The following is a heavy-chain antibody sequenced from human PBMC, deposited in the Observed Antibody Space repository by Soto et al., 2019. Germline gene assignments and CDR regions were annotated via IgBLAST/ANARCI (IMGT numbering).Heavy chain of an antibody. J-gene: IGHJ5*02. CDR2: IIPMYGPA. D-gene: IGHD3-10*01. CDR1: GGTFSSYA. Sequence: QVPLVQSGAEVKKPGSSVTVSCKASGGTFSSYAIHWVRQAPGQGLEWMGGIIPMYGPAKYAQRFQGRVTITADESTTTVYMELTSLTPQDTAVYYCARVTSMVRGVIDNWFDPWGHGTLVTVSS. CDR3: ARVTSMVRGVIDNWFDP. V-gene: IGHV1-69*01.